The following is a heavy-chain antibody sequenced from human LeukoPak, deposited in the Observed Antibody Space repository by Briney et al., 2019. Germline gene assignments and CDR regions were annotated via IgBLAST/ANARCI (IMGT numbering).Heavy chain of an antibody. CDR3: ARMYYDSSGYSY. Sequence: ASVKVSCKPSGYTFTIYDINWVRQATGQGLERMGWMNPNSGNTGYAQKLQGRVTMTTDTSTSTAYMELRSLRSDDTAVYYCARMYYDSSGYSYWGQGTLVTVSS. J-gene: IGHJ4*02. CDR1: GYTFTIYD. D-gene: IGHD3-22*01. V-gene: IGHV1-8*02. CDR2: MNPNSGNT.